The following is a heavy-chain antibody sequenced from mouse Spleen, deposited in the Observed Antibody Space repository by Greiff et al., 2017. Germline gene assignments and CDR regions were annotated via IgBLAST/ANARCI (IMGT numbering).Heavy chain of an antibody. V-gene: IGHV1-31*01. CDR3: ARGYYGSSLYYYAMDY. CDR1: GYSFTGYY. Sequence: EVQLQQSGPELVKPGASVKISCKASGYSFTGYYMHWVKQSHVKSLEWIGRINPYNGATSYNQNFKDKASLTVDKSSSTAYMELHSLTSEDSAVYYCARGYYGSSLYYYAMDYWGQGTSVTVSS. D-gene: IGHD1-1*01. J-gene: IGHJ4*01. CDR2: INPYNGAT.